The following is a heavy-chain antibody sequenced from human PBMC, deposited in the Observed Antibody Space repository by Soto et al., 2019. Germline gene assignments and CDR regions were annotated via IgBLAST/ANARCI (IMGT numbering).Heavy chain of an antibody. CDR3: AKAPVTRWKQQLVLAEYFQH. V-gene: IGHV3-23*01. Sequence: EVQLLESGGGLVQPGGSLRLSCAASGFTFSSYAMSWVRQAPGKGLEWVSAISGSGGSTYYADSVKGRFTISRDNSKNTLYLQMNSLRAEDTAVYYCAKAPVTRWKQQLVLAEYFQHWGQGTLVTVSS. J-gene: IGHJ1*01. CDR2: ISGSGGST. D-gene: IGHD6-13*01. CDR1: GFTFSSYA.